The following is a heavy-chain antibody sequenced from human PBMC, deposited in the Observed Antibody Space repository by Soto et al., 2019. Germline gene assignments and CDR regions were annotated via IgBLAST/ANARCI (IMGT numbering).Heavy chain of an antibody. V-gene: IGHV4-59*12. J-gene: IGHJ5*02. D-gene: IGHD3-3*01. CDR3: ARGCTIFGVEGFWFDP. Sequence: SETLSLTCTVSGGSISSYYWSWIRQPPGKGLEWIGYIYYSGSTNYNPSLKSRVTISVDTSKNQFSLNLNSVTAADTAVYYCARGCTIFGVEGFWFDPWGQGTLVTVSS. CDR2: IYYSGST. CDR1: GGSISSYY.